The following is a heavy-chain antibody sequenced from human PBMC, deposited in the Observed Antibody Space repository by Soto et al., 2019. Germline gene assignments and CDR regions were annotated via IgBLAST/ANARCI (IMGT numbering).Heavy chain of an antibody. CDR2: IYYSGST. CDR3: ARHPSYWSSSWYYFDS. Sequence: SETLSLTCTVSGGSISSSSYYWGWIRQPPGKGLEWIGSIYYSGSTYYNPSLKSRVTISVDTSKNQFSLKLSSVTAADTAVYYCARHPSYWSSSWYYFDSWGQGTLVTVSS. V-gene: IGHV4-39*01. J-gene: IGHJ4*02. D-gene: IGHD6-13*01. CDR1: GGSISSSSYY.